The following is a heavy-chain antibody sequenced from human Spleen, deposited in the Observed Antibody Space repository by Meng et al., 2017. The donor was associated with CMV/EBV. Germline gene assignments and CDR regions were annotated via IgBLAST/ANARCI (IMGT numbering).Heavy chain of an antibody. V-gene: IGHV3-48*04. CDR2: ITGNGATI. CDR1: GFTLSSYW. Sequence: GESLKISCAASGFTLSSYWMSWVRQAPGKGLQWLSYITGNGATIHYEDSVKGRFTVSRDNAKNTLYLQMDSLRAEDTAVYYCARESRPVVAFDIWGQGTWVTVSS. D-gene: IGHD2-15*01. J-gene: IGHJ3*02. CDR3: ARESRPVVAFDI.